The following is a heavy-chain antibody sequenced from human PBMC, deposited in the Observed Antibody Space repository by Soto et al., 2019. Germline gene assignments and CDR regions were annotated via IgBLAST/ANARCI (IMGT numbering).Heavy chain of an antibody. CDR3: ARDLLIYNDSSGYYSAPTPVSH. J-gene: IGHJ4*02. V-gene: IGHV1-18*01. CDR2: ISGYNGDT. D-gene: IGHD3-22*01. Sequence: ASVKVSCKASGYTFTRYGISWVRQAPGQGLEWMGWISGYNGDTNYAQKFQGRVSMTIDTSTSTAYMELRSLRSDDTAVYYCARDLLIYNDSSGYYSAPTPVSHWGQGTLVTVSS. CDR1: GYTFTRYG.